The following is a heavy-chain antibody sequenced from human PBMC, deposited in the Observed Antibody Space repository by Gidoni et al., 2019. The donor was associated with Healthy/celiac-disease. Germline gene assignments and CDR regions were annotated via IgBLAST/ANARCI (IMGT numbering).Heavy chain of an antibody. CDR1: GFTFSSYS. CDR3: ARDRDIVVVPAGEGMDV. D-gene: IGHD2-2*01. V-gene: IGHV3-21*01. CDR2: ISSSSSYI. J-gene: IGHJ6*02. Sequence: EVQLVESGGGLVKPGGSLRLSCAASGFTFSSYSMNWVRQAPGKGLEWVSSISSSSSYIYYADSVKGRFTISRDNAKNSLYLQMNSLRAEDTAVYYCARDRDIVVVPAGEGMDVWGQGTTVTVSS.